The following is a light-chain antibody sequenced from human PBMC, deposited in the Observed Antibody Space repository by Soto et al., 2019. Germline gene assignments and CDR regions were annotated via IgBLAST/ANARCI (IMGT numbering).Light chain of an antibody. CDR3: QQRSNWRVT. Sequence: EIVLTQSPATLSLSPGERATLSCRASQSVSSYLAWYQQKPGQAPRLLIYDASNRATGIPARFSGSGSGTGFTLTISSLEPEDFAVYYCQQRSNWRVTFGPGTKVDIK. CDR2: DAS. J-gene: IGKJ3*01. V-gene: IGKV3-11*01. CDR1: QSVSSY.